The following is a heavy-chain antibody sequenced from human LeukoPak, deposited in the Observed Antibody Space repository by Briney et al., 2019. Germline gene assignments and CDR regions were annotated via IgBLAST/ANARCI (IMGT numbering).Heavy chain of an antibody. V-gene: IGHV3-74*01. CDR3: ASRRFLDGYYYGMDV. CDR2: INSDGNST. Sequence: PGGSLRLSCAASGFTFSSYWMHWVRQAPGKGLVWVSRINSDGNSTSYADSVKGRFTISRDNAKNTLYLQMNSLRAEDTAVYYCASRRFLDGYYYGMDVWGQGTTVTVSS. CDR1: GFTFSSYW. D-gene: IGHD3-3*01. J-gene: IGHJ6*02.